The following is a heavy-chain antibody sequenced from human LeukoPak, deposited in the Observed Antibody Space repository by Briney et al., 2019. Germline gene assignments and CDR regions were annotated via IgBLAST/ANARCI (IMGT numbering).Heavy chain of an antibody. CDR3: ARGPGENNAFDI. Sequence: PGGSLRLSCAASGFTFSSYGMHWVRQAPGKGLEWVAFIRYDGSNKYYADSVKGRFTISRDNSKNTLYLQMNSLRAEDTAVYYCARGPGENNAFDIWGQGTMVTASS. D-gene: IGHD4-17*01. CDR2: IRYDGSNK. J-gene: IGHJ3*02. CDR1: GFTFSSYG. V-gene: IGHV3-30*02.